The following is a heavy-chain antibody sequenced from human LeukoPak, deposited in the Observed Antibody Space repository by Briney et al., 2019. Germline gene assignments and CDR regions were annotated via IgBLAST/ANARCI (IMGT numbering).Heavy chain of an antibody. CDR1: GFTFSSYG. J-gene: IGHJ5*02. CDR3: AKDWVGYCSGGSCYGDNWFDP. D-gene: IGHD2-15*01. V-gene: IGHV3-30*18. Sequence: PGGSLRLSCAASGFTFSSYGMHWVRQAPGKGLEWVAVISYDGSNKYYADSVKGRFTISRDNSKNTLYLQMNSLRAEDTAVYYCAKDWVGYCSGGSCYGDNWFDPWGQGTLVTVSS. CDR2: ISYDGSNK.